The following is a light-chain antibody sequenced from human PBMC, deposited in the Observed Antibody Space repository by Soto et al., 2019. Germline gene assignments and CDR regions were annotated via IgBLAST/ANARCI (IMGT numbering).Light chain of an antibody. CDR3: SSYTSTSTHVV. CDR2: DVS. CDR1: SSDVGGYNY. Sequence: QSALTQPASVSGSPGQSITISCTGTSSDVGGYNYVSWYQQHPGKAPNLMIYDVSNRPSEVSNRFSGSKSGSTASLTISGLQAEDEADYYCSSYTSTSTHVVFGGGTKLTVL. J-gene: IGLJ2*01. V-gene: IGLV2-14*01.